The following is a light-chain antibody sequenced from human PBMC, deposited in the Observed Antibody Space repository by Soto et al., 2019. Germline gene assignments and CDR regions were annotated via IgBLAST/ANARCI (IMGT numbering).Light chain of an antibody. J-gene: IGKJ1*01. Sequence: EIVMTQSPATLSVSPGGRATLSCRASQSISDILAWYQQKPGQAPRLLIHGASTRATGFPARFSGSGSGTDFTLTISSLQSEDFAVYYCQQYNNWPWTFGQGTKVDIK. CDR1: QSISDI. CDR2: GAS. V-gene: IGKV3-15*01. CDR3: QQYNNWPWT.